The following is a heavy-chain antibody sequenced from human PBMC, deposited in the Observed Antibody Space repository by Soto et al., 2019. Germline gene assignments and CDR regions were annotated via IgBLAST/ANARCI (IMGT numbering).Heavy chain of an antibody. Sequence: SETLSLTCTVAGGSVSNSNCYWGWIRQSPGKGLEWIGSVYYRGRSYSKSSVKSRVTISVDTSKNQFSLNLNSVTASDTAVYFCVSRGTSGLTQAYFDYWGPRALVTVPS. D-gene: IGHD3-16*01. CDR1: GGSVSNSNCY. CDR2: VYYRGRS. V-gene: IGHV4-39*01. CDR3: VSRGTSGLTQAYFDY. J-gene: IGHJ4*02.